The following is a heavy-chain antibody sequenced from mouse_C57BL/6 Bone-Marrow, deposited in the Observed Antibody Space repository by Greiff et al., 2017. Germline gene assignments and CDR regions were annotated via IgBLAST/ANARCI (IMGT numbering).Heavy chain of an antibody. CDR2: ILPGSGST. J-gene: IGHJ2*01. CDR3: AGYPITTVVPYYFDY. D-gene: IGHD1-1*01. V-gene: IGHV1-9*01. CDR1: GYTFTGYW. Sequence: VQLVESGAELMKPGASVKLSCKATGYTFTGYWIEWVKQRPGHGLEWIGEILPGSGSTNYNEKFKGKATFTADTSSNTAYMQLSSLTTEDSAIYYCAGYPITTVVPYYFDYWGQGTTLTVSS.